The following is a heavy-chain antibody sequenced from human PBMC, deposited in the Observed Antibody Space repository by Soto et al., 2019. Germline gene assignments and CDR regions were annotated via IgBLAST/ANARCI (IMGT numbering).Heavy chain of an antibody. CDR1: GFTVSSNY. Sequence: EVQLVESGGGLIQPGGSLRLSCAASGFTVSSNYMSWVRQAPGKGLEWVSGIYSGGSTYYADSVKGRFTISRNNTKNTLYLQMYGRRYEDKAVYYRARVKGSFGVVVEDGMDFWGQGTTVTVSS. V-gene: IGHV3-53*01. CDR2: IYSGGST. J-gene: IGHJ6*02. D-gene: IGHD3-3*01. CDR3: ARVKGSFGVVVEDGMDF.